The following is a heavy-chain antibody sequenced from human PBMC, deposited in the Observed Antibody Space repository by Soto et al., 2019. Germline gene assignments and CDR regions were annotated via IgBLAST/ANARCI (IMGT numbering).Heavy chain of an antibody. CDR1: GGTFSSYA. J-gene: IGHJ6*02. D-gene: IGHD2-2*01. Sequence: QVQLVQSGAEVKKPGSSVKVSCKASGGTFSSYAISWVRQAPGQGLEWMGGIIPIFGTANYAQKFQGRVTITADESTSTAYMELSSLRSEYTAVYYCASRGGDIVVVPAADYYYYYGMDVWGQGTTVTVSS. V-gene: IGHV1-69*01. CDR3: ASRGGDIVVVPAADYYYYYGMDV. CDR2: IIPIFGTA.